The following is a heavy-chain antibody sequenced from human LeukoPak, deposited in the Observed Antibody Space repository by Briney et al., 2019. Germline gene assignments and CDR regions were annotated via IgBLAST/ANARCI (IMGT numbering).Heavy chain of an antibody. CDR3: ARVSGFDRSYYFDY. CDR2: VSSSSYI. Sequence: GGSLRLSCAASGFTFSSYEMNWVRQAPGKGLEWVSSVSSSSYIYYADSVKGRFTISRDNAKNSLYLQMNSLRAEDTAVYYCARVSGFDRSYYFDYWGQGTLVTVSS. CDR1: GFTFSSYE. D-gene: IGHD3-9*01. J-gene: IGHJ4*02. V-gene: IGHV3-21*01.